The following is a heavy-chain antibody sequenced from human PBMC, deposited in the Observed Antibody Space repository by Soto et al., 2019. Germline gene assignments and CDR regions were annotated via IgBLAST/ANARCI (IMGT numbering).Heavy chain of an antibody. J-gene: IGHJ4*02. Sequence: EVQLVESGGGLVQPGGSLRLSCAASGVTVSSNYMSWVRQAPGKGLEWVSVIYSGGSTYYADSVKGRFTISRDNSKNTRYLQRTSLRAEDPAVYYCASHGYNSGGGDFDYWGQGTLVTVSA. D-gene: IGHD5-18*01. CDR2: IYSGGST. CDR1: GVTVSSNY. V-gene: IGHV3-66*04. CDR3: ASHGYNSGGGDFDY.